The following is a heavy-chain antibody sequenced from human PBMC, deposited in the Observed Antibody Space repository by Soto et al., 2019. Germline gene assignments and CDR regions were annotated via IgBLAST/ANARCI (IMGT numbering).Heavy chain of an antibody. J-gene: IGHJ4*02. CDR2: ISAYNGDT. CDR3: ARSGAYCTSITCLFDSF. Sequence: GASVKVSCKASGYTFTNYGYAWVRQAPGQGLEWMGWISAYNGDTNYAQKFQDRVTLTTDTSTTTAHMELRNLGSDDTAVYYCARSGAYCTSITCLFDSFWGLGTLVTVSS. V-gene: IGHV1-18*04. D-gene: IGHD2-8*01. CDR1: GYTFTNYG.